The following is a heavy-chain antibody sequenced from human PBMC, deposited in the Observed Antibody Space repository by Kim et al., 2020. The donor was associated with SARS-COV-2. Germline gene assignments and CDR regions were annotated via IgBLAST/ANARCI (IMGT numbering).Heavy chain of an antibody. V-gene: IGHV4-39*01. J-gene: IGHJ6*04. CDR3: ARPWGQYNLLTTWDV. Sequence: SETLSLTCSVSGGSISGSSYYWAWVRQPPGKGLEWIGSMYYSGSTYYNPSLGSRVTISVDTSKNQLSLKLTSVTAADTAVYYCARPWGQYNLLTTWDVWGKGTTVIVSS. D-gene: IGHD4-17*01. CDR2: MYYSGST. CDR1: GGSISGSSYY.